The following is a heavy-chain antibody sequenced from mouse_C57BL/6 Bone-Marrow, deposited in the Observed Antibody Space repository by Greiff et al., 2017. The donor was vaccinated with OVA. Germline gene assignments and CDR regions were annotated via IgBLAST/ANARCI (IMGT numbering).Heavy chain of an antibody. CDR2: SRNKANDYTT. Sequence: EVKVVESGGGLVQSGRSLRLSCATSGFTFSDFYMEWVRQAPGKGLEWIAASRNKANDYTTEYSASVKGRFIVSRDTSQSILYLQMNALRAEDTAIYYCARDDPDVWGTGTTVTVSS. CDR3: ARDDPDV. J-gene: IGHJ1*03. CDR1: GFTFSDFY. V-gene: IGHV7-1*01.